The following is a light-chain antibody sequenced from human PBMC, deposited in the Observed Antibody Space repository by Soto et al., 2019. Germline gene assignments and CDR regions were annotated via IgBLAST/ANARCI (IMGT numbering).Light chain of an antibody. CDR3: HQRNSWPLT. CDR2: DAS. V-gene: IGKV3-11*01. J-gene: IGKJ4*01. CDR1: QSVNNY. Sequence: EIVLTQSPGTLSLSPGERATLSCRASQSVNNYLAWYQQKPAQAPRLLIYDASTRATGIPARFSGSGSGTDFALTISSLEPEDFAVYYCHQRNSWPLTFGGGTKVEIK.